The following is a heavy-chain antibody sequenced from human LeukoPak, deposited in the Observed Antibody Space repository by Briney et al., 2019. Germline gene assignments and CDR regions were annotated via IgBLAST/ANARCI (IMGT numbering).Heavy chain of an antibody. CDR1: GGSTSRDY. CDR2: IHYSGSS. Sequence: SETLSLTCTVSGGSTSRDYWSWIRQPPGKGLEWIGYIHYSGSSNYNPSLKSRVTISVDTSKNQFSLKLSSVTAADTAVYYCARVRPAWRPAQHIGGSGSYYRATIDYWGQGTLVTVSS. J-gene: IGHJ4*02. CDR3: ARVRPAWRPAQHIGGSGSYYRATIDY. D-gene: IGHD3-10*01. V-gene: IGHV4-59*12.